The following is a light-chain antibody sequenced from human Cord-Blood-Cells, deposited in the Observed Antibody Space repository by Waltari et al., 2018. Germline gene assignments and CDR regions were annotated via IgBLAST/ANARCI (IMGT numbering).Light chain of an antibody. CDR3: CSYAGSSTYV. J-gene: IGLJ1*01. Sequence: QSALNHPPSVSGSPGQSMTIPCTGTSSHVGSYNLVSWYKQHPGKAPQLMIYEVSKRPSGVSNRFSGSKSGNTASLTISGLQAEDEADYYCCSYAGSSTYVFGTGTKVTVL. CDR1: SSHVGSYNL. V-gene: IGLV2-23*02. CDR2: EVS.